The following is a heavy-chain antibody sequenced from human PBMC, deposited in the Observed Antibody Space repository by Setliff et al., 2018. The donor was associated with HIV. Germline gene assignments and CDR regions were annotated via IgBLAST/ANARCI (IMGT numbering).Heavy chain of an antibody. V-gene: IGHV1-2*04. CDR1: GYTFTGYY. CDR2: INPNSGGT. J-gene: IGHJ4*02. CDR3: ARGGVTMVRGVRGPFDY. Sequence: GASVKVSCKASGYTFTGYYMHWVRQAPGQGLEWMGWINPNSGGTNYAQKFQGWVTMTRDTSISTAYMELSRLRSDDTAVYYCARGGVTMVRGVRGPFDYWGQGTLVTVSS. D-gene: IGHD3-10*01.